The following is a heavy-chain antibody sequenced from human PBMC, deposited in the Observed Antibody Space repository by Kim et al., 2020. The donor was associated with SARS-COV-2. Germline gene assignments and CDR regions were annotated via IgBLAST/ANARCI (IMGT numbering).Heavy chain of an antibody. Sequence: ASVKVSCKASGYTFKSYPIHWLRQAPGERLEWMGWVNAANDQTKYSQKFQGRVTISRDTSANTVYMELRSLTSEDTAVYYCARDMNPTVYDYWGQGTLVT. CDR2: VNAANDQT. D-gene: IGHD4-4*01. J-gene: IGHJ4*02. V-gene: IGHV1-3*01. CDR3: ARDMNPTVYDY. CDR1: GYTFKSYP.